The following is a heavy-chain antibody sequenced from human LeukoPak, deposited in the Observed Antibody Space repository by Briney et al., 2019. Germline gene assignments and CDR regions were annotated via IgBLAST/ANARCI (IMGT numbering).Heavy chain of an antibody. D-gene: IGHD3-10*01. Sequence: GGSLRFSCAASGFTFSSYAMSWVRQAPGKGLEWVSAISGSGGSTYYADSVKGRFTISRDNSKNTLYLQMNSLRAEDTAVYYCAKGDVLIWFGELPEDYWGQGTLVTVSS. V-gene: IGHV3-23*01. CDR2: ISGSGGST. J-gene: IGHJ4*02. CDR1: GFTFSSYA. CDR3: AKGDVLIWFGELPEDY.